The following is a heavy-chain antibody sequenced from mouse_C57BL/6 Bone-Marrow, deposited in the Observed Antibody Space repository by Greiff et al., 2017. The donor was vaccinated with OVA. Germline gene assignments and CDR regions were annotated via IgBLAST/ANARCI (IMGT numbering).Heavy chain of an antibody. J-gene: IGHJ1*03. D-gene: IGHD1-1*01. CDR1: GFNIKDDY. CDR3: TASYYYGSSSWYFDV. V-gene: IGHV14-4*01. CDR2: IDPENGDT. Sequence: VQLQQPGAELVRPGASVKLSCTASGFNIKDDYMHWVKQRPEQGLEWIGWIDPENGDTEYAPKFQGKATITADTSSNTAYLQLSSLTSEDTAVYYCTASYYYGSSSWYFDVWGTGTTVTVSS.